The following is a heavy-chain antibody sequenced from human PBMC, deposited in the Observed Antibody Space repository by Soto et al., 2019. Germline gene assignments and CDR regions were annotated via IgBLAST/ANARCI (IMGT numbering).Heavy chain of an antibody. V-gene: IGHV4-59*01. J-gene: IGHJ5*02. CDR2: IYYSGRT. Sequence: SETLSLTCTVSGGSISSYYWSWIRPPPGKGLEWIGYIYYSGRTNYNPSLKSRVTISVDTSKNQFSLKLSSVTAADTAVYYCARGYCSSTSCYIWDNWFDPWGQGTLVTVS. CDR1: GGSISSYY. CDR3: ARGYCSSTSCYIWDNWFDP. D-gene: IGHD2-2*02.